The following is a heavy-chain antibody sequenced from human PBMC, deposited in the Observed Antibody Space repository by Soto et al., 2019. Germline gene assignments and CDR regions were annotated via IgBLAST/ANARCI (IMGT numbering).Heavy chain of an antibody. Sequence: ASVKVSCKASGYTFTGYYMHWVRQAPGQGLEWMGRINPNSGGTNYAQKFQGWVTMTRDTSISTAYMELSRLRSDDTAVYYCARSADRYYGMDVWGQGTMVTVSS. CDR1: GYTFTGYY. D-gene: IGHD2-15*01. CDR3: ARSADRYYGMDV. V-gene: IGHV1-2*04. J-gene: IGHJ6*02. CDR2: INPNSGGT.